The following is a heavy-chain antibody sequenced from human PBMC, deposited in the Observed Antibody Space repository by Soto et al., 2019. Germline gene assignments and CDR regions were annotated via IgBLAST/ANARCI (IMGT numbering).Heavy chain of an antibody. Sequence: QVQLVQSGAEVKKPGASVKVSCKASGYTFSSYGINWVRQAPGQGLEWLGWISAYDGYTNYAQILQGRVSMTTDTSTKTAYMELRSLRSDDTGVYYCARGGYYDSSGSRNYHYYGMGVWGPGTSVTVSS. V-gene: IGHV1-18*01. CDR1: GYTFSSYG. J-gene: IGHJ6*02. CDR3: ARGGYYDSSGSRNYHYYGMGV. CDR2: ISAYDGYT. D-gene: IGHD6-19*01.